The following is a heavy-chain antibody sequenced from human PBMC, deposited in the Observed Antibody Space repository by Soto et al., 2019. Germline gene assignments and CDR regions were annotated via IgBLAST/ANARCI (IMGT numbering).Heavy chain of an antibody. CDR2: IYYSGST. Sequence: QVQLQESGPGLVKPSQTLSLTCTVSGGSISSGGYYWSWIRQHPGKGLESIGYIYYSGSTYYNPSLKSRVTISVDTSKNQFSLKLSSVTAADTAVYYCARVGHGVVVTAHPIDYWGQGTLVTVSS. CDR3: ARVGHGVVVTAHPIDY. D-gene: IGHD2-21*02. J-gene: IGHJ4*02. CDR1: GGSISSGGYY. V-gene: IGHV4-31*03.